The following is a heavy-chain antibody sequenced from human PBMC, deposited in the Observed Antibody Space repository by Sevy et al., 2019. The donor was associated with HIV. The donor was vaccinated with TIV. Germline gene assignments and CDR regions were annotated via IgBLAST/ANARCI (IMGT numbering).Heavy chain of an antibody. D-gene: IGHD5-12*01. J-gene: IGHJ4*02. CDR3: TRALATADTPEYYFDY. CDR2: IGRNSHEPYGGTT. V-gene: IGHV3-49*03. CDR1: GFTFGDYA. Sequence: GGSLRLSCTSSGFTFGDYAMSWFRQAPGKGLEWVAFIGRNSHEPYGGTTEYAASVKGRFTISRDDSKSIAYLQMNSLKTEDTAVYYCTRALATADTPEYYFDYWGQGILVTVSS.